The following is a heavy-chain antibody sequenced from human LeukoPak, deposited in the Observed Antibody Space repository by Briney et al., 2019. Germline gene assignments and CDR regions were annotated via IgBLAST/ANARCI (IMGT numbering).Heavy chain of an antibody. Sequence: ASVKVSCKASGYTFTGYHMHWVRQAPGQGLEWIGRITPDSGDTYYAQDFQGRVTMIRDTSINTAYMELSRLRSDDTAVYYCARDSSLFGGSDNWGQGTLVTVSS. CDR2: ITPDSGDT. V-gene: IGHV1-2*02. CDR3: ARDSSLFGGSDN. J-gene: IGHJ4*02. D-gene: IGHD3-16*01. CDR1: GYTFTGYH.